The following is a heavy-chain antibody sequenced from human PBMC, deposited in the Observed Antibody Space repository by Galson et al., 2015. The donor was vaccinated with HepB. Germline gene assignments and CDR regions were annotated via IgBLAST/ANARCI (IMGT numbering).Heavy chain of an antibody. CDR1: GFTFSSYS. J-gene: IGHJ3*02. D-gene: IGHD1-26*01. V-gene: IGHV3-21*01. CDR3: ARDSIDSGSYWRLLGKKGGDAFDI. CDR2: ISSSSSYI. Sequence: SLRLPCAASGFTFSSYSMNWVRQAPGKGLEWVSSISSSSSYIYYADSVKGRFTISRDNAKNSLYLQMNSLRAEDTAVYYCARDSIDSGSYWRLLGKKGGDAFDIWGQGTMVTVSS.